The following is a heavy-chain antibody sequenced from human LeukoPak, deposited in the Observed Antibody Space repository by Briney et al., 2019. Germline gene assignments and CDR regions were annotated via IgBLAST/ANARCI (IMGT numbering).Heavy chain of an antibody. D-gene: IGHD3-22*01. CDR1: GFTFSSYA. J-gene: IGHJ4*02. V-gene: IGHV3-23*01. Sequence: GGSLRLSCAASGFTFSSYAMSWVRQAPGKGLEWVSTISGSGGSTYYADSVKGRFTISRDNSKNTLYLQMNSLRAEDTAVYYCAKGGRTYYYESSGDPLLDWGQGTLVTVSS. CDR3: AKGGRTYYYESSGDPLLD. CDR2: ISGSGGST.